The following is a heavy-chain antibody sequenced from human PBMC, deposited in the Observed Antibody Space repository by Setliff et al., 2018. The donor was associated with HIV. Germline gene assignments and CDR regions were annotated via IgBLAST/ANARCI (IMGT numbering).Heavy chain of an antibody. CDR3: VRPLRYCSCGGCSSDWVYAAFDI. D-gene: IGHD2-15*01. CDR1: GGTFSTYT. Sequence: EASVKVSCKASGGTFSTYTVNWVRQATGRGLEWMGGIISMFVTGNYAQKFQDRVTITADESTSTAYMELTSLRSEDTAVYYCVRPLRYCSCGGCSSDWVYAAFDIWGQGTMVTVSS. CDR2: IISMFVTG. V-gene: IGHV1-69*13. J-gene: IGHJ3*02.